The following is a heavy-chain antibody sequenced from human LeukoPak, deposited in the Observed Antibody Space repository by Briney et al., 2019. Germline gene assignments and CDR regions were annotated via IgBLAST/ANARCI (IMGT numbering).Heavy chain of an antibody. CDR1: GGSISSGGYS. D-gene: IGHD2-21*01. CDR2: IYHSGST. V-gene: IGHV4-30-2*01. Sequence: SETLSLTCAVSGGSISSGGYSWSWLRQPPGKGLEWIGYIYHSGSTYYNPSLKSRVTISVDRSKNQFSLKLSSVTAPHTSLYYFARDSEYCCGNYWYFDLWGRGTLVTVSS. J-gene: IGHJ2*01. CDR3: ARDSEYCCGNYWYFDL.